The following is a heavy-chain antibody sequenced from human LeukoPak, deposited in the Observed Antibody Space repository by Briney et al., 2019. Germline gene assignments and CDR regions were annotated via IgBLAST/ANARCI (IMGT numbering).Heavy chain of an antibody. D-gene: IGHD6-13*01. J-gene: IGHJ5*02. V-gene: IGHV4-34*01. CDR2: INHSGST. CDR1: GGSFSAYY. Sequence: SETLSLTCAVYGGSFSAYYWSWIRQPPGKGLEWIGEINHSGSTNYNPSLKSRVTISVDTSKNQFSLKLSSVTAADTAVYYCARGHPGIAAAGTVSNWFDPWGQGTLVTVSS. CDR3: ARGHPGIAAAGTVSNWFDP.